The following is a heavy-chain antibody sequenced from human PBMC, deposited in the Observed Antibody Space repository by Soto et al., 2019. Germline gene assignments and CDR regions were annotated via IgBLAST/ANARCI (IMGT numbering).Heavy chain of an antibody. D-gene: IGHD6-6*01. CDR1: GGSISSGGYY. CDR3: ARDNGYSSSASDAFDI. V-gene: IGHV4-31*03. J-gene: IGHJ3*02. Sequence: QVQLQESGPGLVKPSQTLSLTCTVSGGSISSGGYYWSWIRQHPGKGLEWIGYIYYSGSTYYNPYLKSRVTISVDTSKNQFSLKLSSVTAADTAVYYCARDNGYSSSASDAFDIWGQGTMVTVSS. CDR2: IYYSGST.